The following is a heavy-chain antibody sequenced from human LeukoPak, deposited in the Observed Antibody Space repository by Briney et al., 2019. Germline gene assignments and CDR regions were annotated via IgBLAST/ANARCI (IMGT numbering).Heavy chain of an antibody. J-gene: IGHJ4*02. CDR3: ARDIAVAGTFFDY. CDR2: IKQDGSAE. CDR1: GFTFSSFW. V-gene: IGHV3-7*03. D-gene: IGHD6-19*01. Sequence: GGSLRLSCVAAGFTFSSFWMSWVRQAPGKGLEWVANIKQDGSAEYYVDSVKGRFTISRDNAKNSLYLQMNSLGVEDTAVYYCARDIAVAGTFFDYWGQGTLVTVSS.